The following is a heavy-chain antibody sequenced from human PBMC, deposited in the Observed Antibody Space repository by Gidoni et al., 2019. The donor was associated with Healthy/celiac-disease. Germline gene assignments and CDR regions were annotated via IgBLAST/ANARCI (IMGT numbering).Heavy chain of an antibody. Sequence: EVQLLESGGGLVQPGGSLRLSCAASGFIFISYAMSWVRLAPGKGLEWVSAISGSGGSTYYADSVKGRFTISRDNSKNTLYLQMNSLRAEDTAVYYCANLAYCGGDCLNYYYYMDVWGKGTTVTVSS. J-gene: IGHJ6*03. V-gene: IGHV3-23*01. D-gene: IGHD2-21*01. CDR1: GFIFISYA. CDR2: ISGSGGST. CDR3: ANLAYCGGDCLNYYYYMDV.